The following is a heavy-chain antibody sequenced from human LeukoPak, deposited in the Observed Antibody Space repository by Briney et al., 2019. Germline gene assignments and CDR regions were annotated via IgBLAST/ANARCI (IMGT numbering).Heavy chain of an antibody. CDR2: IYSTGST. Sequence: SETLSLTCTVPGDSITSGGYYWTWIRQRPGKGLEWIGYIYSTGSTHYNPSLQSRVDISRDTAKTQFSLRLTSLTAADTAVYYCARDRGSYQFDYWGPGTLVTVSS. J-gene: IGHJ4*02. V-gene: IGHV4-31*03. D-gene: IGHD1-26*01. CDR3: ARDRGSYQFDY. CDR1: GDSITSGGYY.